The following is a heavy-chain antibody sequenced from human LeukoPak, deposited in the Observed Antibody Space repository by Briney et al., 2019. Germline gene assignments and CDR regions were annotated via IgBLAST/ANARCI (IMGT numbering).Heavy chain of an antibody. CDR3: AKVGYCTGGTCYKPSAFDI. Sequence: GGSLRLSCAASGFTFSSYAMSWVRQAPGKGLEWVSAISGSGGSTYYADSVKGRFTISRDNSKNTLYLQMNSLRAEDTAVYYCAKVGYCTGGTCYKPSAFDIWGQGTMVTVSS. CDR1: GFTFSSYA. V-gene: IGHV3-23*01. D-gene: IGHD2-15*01. J-gene: IGHJ3*02. CDR2: ISGSGGST.